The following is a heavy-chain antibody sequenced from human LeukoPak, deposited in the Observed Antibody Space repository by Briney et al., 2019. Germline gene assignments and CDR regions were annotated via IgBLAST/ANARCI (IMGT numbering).Heavy chain of an antibody. CDR2: IDPSDSYI. J-gene: IGHJ4*02. CDR1: GYSFTNYW. D-gene: IGHD1-26*01. Sequence: GESLQISCKGSGYSFTNYWISWVRQMPGRGLEWMGRIDPSDSYINYSPSFQGHVTISADKSISTAHLQWSSLKASDTAVYYCARLILGATTIDYWGQGTLVTVSS. V-gene: IGHV5-10-1*01. CDR3: ARLILGATTIDY.